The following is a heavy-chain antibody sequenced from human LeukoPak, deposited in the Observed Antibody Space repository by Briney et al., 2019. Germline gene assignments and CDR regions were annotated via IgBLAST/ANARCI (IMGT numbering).Heavy chain of an antibody. D-gene: IGHD6-6*01. CDR1: GYTFTSYG. CDR2: ISPSGGST. CDR3: TRATTYSTSSGWFDP. Sequence: GASVKVSCKASGYTFTSYGISWMRQAPGQGLEWLGIISPSGGSTSYAQNFQDRVTMTRDMSTSTVYMELSSLRSEDTAIYYCTRATTYSTSSGWFDPWGQGTLVTVSS. J-gene: IGHJ5*02. V-gene: IGHV1-46*01.